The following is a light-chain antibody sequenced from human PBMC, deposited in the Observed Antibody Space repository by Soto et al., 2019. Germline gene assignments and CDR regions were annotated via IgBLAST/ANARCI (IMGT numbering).Light chain of an antibody. CDR1: QDISNH. V-gene: IGKV1-33*01. Sequence: DIQMTESPSSLSASVGDRVTITCQASQDISNHLNWYQQKPGKAPKLLIFDASNLEVGVPSRFSGSGSGTEFTFAISSLQPEDIATYYCQHYDNLPPAITFGQGTRLEI. CDR2: DAS. J-gene: IGKJ5*01. CDR3: QHYDNLPPAIT.